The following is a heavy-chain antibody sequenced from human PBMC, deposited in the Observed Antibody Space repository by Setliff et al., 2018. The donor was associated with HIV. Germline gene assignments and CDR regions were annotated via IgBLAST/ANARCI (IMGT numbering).Heavy chain of an antibody. D-gene: IGHD4-4*01. CDR1: GGSVSGYY. V-gene: IGHV4-59*02. J-gene: IGHJ6*03. Sequence: SETLSLTCTISGGSVSGYYWSWIRQPPGKGLEWIGYNYYSGNANHNPSLKSRVTISVDTSKNEVSLKLTYVTSADTAVYYCARITDDYSRSYYYMDVWGKGTTVTSP. CDR3: ARITDDYSRSYYYMDV. CDR2: NYYSGNA.